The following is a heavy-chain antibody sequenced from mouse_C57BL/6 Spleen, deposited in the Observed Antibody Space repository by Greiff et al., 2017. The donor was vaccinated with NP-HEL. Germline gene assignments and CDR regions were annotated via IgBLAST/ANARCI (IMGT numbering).Heavy chain of an antibody. CDR2: IDPSDSET. CDR1: GYTFTSYW. CDR3: ARVGYYVGAMDY. Sequence: QVQLQQPGAELVRPGSSVKLSCKASGYTFTSYWMHWVKQRPIQGLEWIGNIDPSDSETHYNQKFKDKATLTVDKSSSTAYMQLSSLTSEDSAVYYCARVGYYVGAMDYWVQGTSVTVSS. J-gene: IGHJ4*01. V-gene: IGHV1-52*01. D-gene: IGHD2-3*01.